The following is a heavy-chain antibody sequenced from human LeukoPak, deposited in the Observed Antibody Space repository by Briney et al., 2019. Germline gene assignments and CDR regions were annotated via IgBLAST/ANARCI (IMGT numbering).Heavy chain of an antibody. Sequence: AETLSLTCTVSGESLSSNYWSWLRQSPGKGLEWVGYIYDSWRTKYNPTLKSRVTISVDTSKNLFSLKLTSVTAADTAVYYCASCKVGFGDYRFTSWGQGNRVTVSS. CDR1: GESLSSNY. CDR2: IYDSWRT. V-gene: IGHV4-59*01. J-gene: IGHJ5*02. D-gene: IGHD4-17*01. CDR3: ASCKVGFGDYRFTS.